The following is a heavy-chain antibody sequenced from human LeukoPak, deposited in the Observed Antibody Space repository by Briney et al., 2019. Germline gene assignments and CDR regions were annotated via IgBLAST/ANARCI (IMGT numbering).Heavy chain of an antibody. D-gene: IGHD3-10*01. CDR2: IHSSGST. Sequence: SETLSLTCTVSGGSISGSISGTYWSWVLQPAGKGLEWIGRIHSSGSTKYNPSLKSRVTMSVDTSKNQLLLRLTSVTAADTALYYCARGSQNYYNPFDNWGQGTLVTVSS. CDR1: GGSISGSISGTY. CDR3: ARGSQNYYNPFDN. J-gene: IGHJ4*02. V-gene: IGHV4-4*07.